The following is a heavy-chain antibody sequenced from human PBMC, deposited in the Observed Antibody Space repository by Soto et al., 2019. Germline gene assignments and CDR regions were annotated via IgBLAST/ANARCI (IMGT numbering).Heavy chain of an antibody. D-gene: IGHD6-19*01. CDR3: AIYSSGWYPLDY. CDR2: ISGDGSST. J-gene: IGHJ4*02. Sequence: GGSLRLSCEASGFTFSTSAMSGVRQSPGKSLEWVSAISGDGSSTYYADSVRGRFIISRDNSKYTLYLQMNSLRAEDTAVYYCAIYSSGWYPLDYWGQGTLVTVSS. V-gene: IGHV3-23*01. CDR1: GFTFSTSA.